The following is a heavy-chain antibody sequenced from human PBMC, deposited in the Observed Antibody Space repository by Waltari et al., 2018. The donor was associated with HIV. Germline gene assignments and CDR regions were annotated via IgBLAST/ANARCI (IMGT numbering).Heavy chain of an antibody. D-gene: IGHD3-3*01. V-gene: IGHV4-34*01. Sequence: QVQLQQWGAGLLKPSETLSLICAVNGGSFGGYYWSWLRQPPGRGLEWIGDIYHSGSTDYNPSLKSRVTLSVDTSKNQFSLRLTSVTAADTAVYYCARGARSGSDYFDYWGQGTVVTVSS. CDR1: GGSFGGYY. CDR3: ARGARSGSDYFDY. CDR2: IYHSGST. J-gene: IGHJ4*02.